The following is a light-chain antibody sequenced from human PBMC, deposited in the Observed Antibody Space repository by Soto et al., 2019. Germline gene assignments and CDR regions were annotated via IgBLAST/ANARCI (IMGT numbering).Light chain of an antibody. V-gene: IGLV2-14*01. J-gene: IGLJ2*01. CDR1: SSDVGSYNY. CDR2: EVS. CDR3: CSYTSSTTPL. Sequence: QSALTQPASVSGSPGQSITISCTGTSSDVGSYNYVSWYQQHPGKVPKLMIYEVSNRPSGVSNRFSGSKSGNTASLTISGLQAEDEADYYCCSYTSSTTPLFGGGTKLTVL.